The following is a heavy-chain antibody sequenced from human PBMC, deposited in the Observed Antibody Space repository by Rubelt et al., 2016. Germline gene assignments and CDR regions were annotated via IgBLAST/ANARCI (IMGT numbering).Heavy chain of an antibody. V-gene: IGHV4-34*01. CDR3: ARDAEGMDGYQQSFDY. Sequence: QVQLQQWGAGLLKPSETLSLTCAVYGGSFSGYYWSWIRQPPGKGLEWIGDINHSGNTNYNPSLKSRVTISLDTSETQFSLKLSSVTAAYTAVYYCARDAEGMDGYQQSFDYWGQGTLVTVSS. D-gene: IGHD3/OR15-3a*01. J-gene: IGHJ4*02. CDR1: GGSFSGYY. CDR2: INHSGNT.